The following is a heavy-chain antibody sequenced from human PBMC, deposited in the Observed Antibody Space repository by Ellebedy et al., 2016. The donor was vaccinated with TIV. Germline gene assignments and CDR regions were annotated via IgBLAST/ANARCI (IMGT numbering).Heavy chain of an antibody. J-gene: IGHJ4*02. CDR1: GFTFSGSA. D-gene: IGHD6-19*01. CDR3: EAVAGVWDY. V-gene: IGHV3-73*01. Sequence: GGSLRLSCAASGFTFSGSAMHWVRQASGKGLEWVGRIRSKANSYATAYTASVKGRFTISRDNSKNTLSLQMNRLRTEDSAVYFCEAVAGVWDYWGRGTLVTVSS. CDR2: IRSKANSYAT.